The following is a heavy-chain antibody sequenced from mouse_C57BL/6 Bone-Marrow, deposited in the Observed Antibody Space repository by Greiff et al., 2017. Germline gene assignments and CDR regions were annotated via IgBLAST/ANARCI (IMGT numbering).Heavy chain of an antibody. CDR3: ARWDGNYAETVDY. CDR2: IYPRDGST. CDR1: GYTFTSYD. Sequence: QVQLQQSGPELVKPGASVKLSCKASGYTFTSYDTNWVKQRPGQGLEWIGWIYPRDGSTKYNEKFKGKATLTVDTSSSTAYMELHSLTSEDSAVYFCARWDGNYAETVDYWGQGTTLTVSS. V-gene: IGHV1-85*01. D-gene: IGHD2-1*01. J-gene: IGHJ2*01.